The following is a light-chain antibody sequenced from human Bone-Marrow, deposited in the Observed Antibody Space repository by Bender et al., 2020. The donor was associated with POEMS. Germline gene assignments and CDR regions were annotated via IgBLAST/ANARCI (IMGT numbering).Light chain of an antibody. J-gene: IGLJ2*01. CDR3: QAWDSNTVI. CDR2: QDT. CDR1: NLGDKY. Sequence: SYALTQPPSVSVSPGQTATLTCSGDNLGDKYACWYQQKPGQAPVLLIYQDTKRPSGVPDRISGSNSGNTATLTISGTQAMDEGDYYCQAWDSNTVIFGGGTKLTVL. V-gene: IGLV3-1*01.